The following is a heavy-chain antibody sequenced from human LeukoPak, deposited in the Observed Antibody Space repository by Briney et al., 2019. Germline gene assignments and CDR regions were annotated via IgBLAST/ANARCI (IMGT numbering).Heavy chain of an antibody. Sequence: GASVKVSCKASGYTLTSYAIHWVRQAPGQRPEWMGWINTGNGNTKYSQKFQGRVTITRDTSANTAYMELSSLRSDDTAVYYCARERYFDWCWFDPWGQGTLVTVSS. D-gene: IGHD3-9*01. CDR3: ARERYFDWCWFDP. V-gene: IGHV1-3*04. CDR2: INTGNGNT. J-gene: IGHJ5*02. CDR1: GYTLTSYA.